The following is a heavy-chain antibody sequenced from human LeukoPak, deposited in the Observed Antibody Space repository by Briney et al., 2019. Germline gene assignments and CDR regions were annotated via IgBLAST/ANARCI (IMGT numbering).Heavy chain of an antibody. V-gene: IGHV3-74*01. CDR2: IKSDGSST. CDR1: GFTFSSYW. CDR3: ARDRWGIARYGHYMDV. J-gene: IGHJ6*03. Sequence: GGSLRLSCAASGFTFSSYWMHWVRQAPGKGLVWVSRIKSDGSSTSYADSVKGRFTISRDNAKNTLYLQMNSLRAEDTAVYYCARDRWGIARYGHYMDVWGKGTTVTISS. D-gene: IGHD2-8*02.